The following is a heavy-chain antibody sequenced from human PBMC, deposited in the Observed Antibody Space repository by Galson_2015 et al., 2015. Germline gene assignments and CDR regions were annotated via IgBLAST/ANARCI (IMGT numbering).Heavy chain of an antibody. CDR3: AREYTTDAFDI. CDR1: GFTFSSYG. CDR2: ISYDGSNK. D-gene: IGHD1-1*01. Sequence: SLRLSCAASGFTFSSYGMHWVRQAPGKGLEWVAVISYDGSNKYYADSVKGRFTISRDNSKNTLYLQMNSLRAEDTAVYYCAREYTTDAFDIWGQGTMVTVSS. V-gene: IGHV3-30*03. J-gene: IGHJ3*02.